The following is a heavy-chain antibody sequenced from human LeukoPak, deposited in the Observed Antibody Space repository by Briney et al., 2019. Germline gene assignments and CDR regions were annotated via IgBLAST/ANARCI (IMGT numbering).Heavy chain of an antibody. Sequence: SETLSLTCTVSGGSISSSSYYWGWIRQPPGKGLEWIGSIYYSGSTYYNPSLKGRVTISVDTSKNQFSLKLSSVTAADTAVYYCARHSAVTTFALHYWGQGTLVTVSA. D-gene: IGHD4-11*01. CDR2: IYYSGST. CDR1: GGSISSSSYY. J-gene: IGHJ4*02. V-gene: IGHV4-39*01. CDR3: ARHSAVTTFALHY.